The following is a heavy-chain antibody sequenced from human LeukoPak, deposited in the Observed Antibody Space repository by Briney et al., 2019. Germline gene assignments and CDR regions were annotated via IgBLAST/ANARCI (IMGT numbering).Heavy chain of an antibody. CDR1: GFTFGDYP. D-gene: IGHD6-19*01. J-gene: IGHJ4*02. CDR3: TSSYRSGWYGQY. CDR2: IRSKTHGGTT. V-gene: IGHV3-49*03. Sequence: GRSLRLSCTASGFTFGDYPITWFGQAPGKGLEGVGFIRSKTHGGTTEYVASVKCRFTISGDDSKNIAYLQMTSLKTEDTAMYYCTSSYRSGWYGQYWGQGTLVTVSS.